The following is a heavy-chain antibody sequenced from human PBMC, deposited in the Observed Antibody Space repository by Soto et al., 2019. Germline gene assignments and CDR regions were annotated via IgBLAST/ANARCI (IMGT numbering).Heavy chain of an antibody. Sequence: VKVSCKASGYTFTSYGISWVRQAPGQGLEWMGWISAYNGNTNYAQKLQGRVTMTTDTSTSTAYMELRSLRSDDTAVYYCARGITMVRGVIPNYFDYWGQGTLVTVSS. J-gene: IGHJ4*02. D-gene: IGHD3-10*01. CDR1: GYTFTSYG. CDR2: ISAYNGNT. CDR3: ARGITMVRGVIPNYFDY. V-gene: IGHV1-18*01.